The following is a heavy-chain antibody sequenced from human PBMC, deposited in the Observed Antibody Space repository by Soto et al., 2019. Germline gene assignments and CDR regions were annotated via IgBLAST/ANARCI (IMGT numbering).Heavy chain of an antibody. CDR3: ARVSQLSGYSGPYYYYYMDV. J-gene: IGHJ6*03. CDR2: IYYSGST. D-gene: IGHD5-18*01. CDR1: GGSISSYY. Sequence: SETLSLTCTVSGGSISSYYWSWIRQPPGKGLEWIGYIYYSGSTNYNPSLKSRVTISVDTSKNQFSLKLSSVTAADTAVYYCARVSQLSGYSGPYYYYYMDVWGKGTTVTVSS. V-gene: IGHV4-59*01.